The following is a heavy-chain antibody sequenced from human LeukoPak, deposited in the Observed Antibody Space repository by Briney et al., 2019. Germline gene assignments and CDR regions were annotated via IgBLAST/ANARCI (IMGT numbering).Heavy chain of an antibody. V-gene: IGHV1-2*02. CDR3: ARVGAVAGIGWGDFDY. D-gene: IGHD6-19*01. CDR1: GYTFTDYF. Sequence: ASVKVSCKASGYTFTDYFMHWVRQAPGQGLEWMGWINPNSGGTNYAQKFQGRVTLTRDTSISTAYMELTRLISDDTAVYYCARVGAVAGIGWGDFDYWGQGTLVTVSS. CDR2: INPNSGGT. J-gene: IGHJ4*02.